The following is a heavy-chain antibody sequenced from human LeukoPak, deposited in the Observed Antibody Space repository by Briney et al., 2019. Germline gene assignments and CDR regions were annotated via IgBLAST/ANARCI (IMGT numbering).Heavy chain of an antibody. CDR3: ARDPALKWDLPHY. D-gene: IGHD1-26*01. Sequence: GGSLTLSCAASGVTFSSYSMHWVRQPPGKGLEWVAVISYDGSNKYYADSVKGRFTISRDNSKNTLYLQMNSLRAEDTAVYYCARDPALKWDLPHYWGQGTLVTVSS. V-gene: IGHV3-30-3*01. CDR1: GVTFSSYS. CDR2: ISYDGSNK. J-gene: IGHJ4*02.